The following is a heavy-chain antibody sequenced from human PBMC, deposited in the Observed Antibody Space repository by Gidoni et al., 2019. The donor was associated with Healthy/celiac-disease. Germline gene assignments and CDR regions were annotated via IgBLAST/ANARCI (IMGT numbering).Heavy chain of an antibody. CDR3: ARDSPIRFPYGMDV. CDR1: GGSISSNNYY. D-gene: IGHD3-3*01. V-gene: IGHV4-39*07. Sequence: QLQLQESGPGLVKPSETLSLTCTVSGGSISSNNYYWGWIRQPPGKGLEWIGNIFYSGSTYYNPSLKSRVTISVDTSKNQFSLKLTSVTAADTAMYYCARDSPIRFPYGMDVWGQGTTVTVPS. CDR2: IFYSGST. J-gene: IGHJ6*02.